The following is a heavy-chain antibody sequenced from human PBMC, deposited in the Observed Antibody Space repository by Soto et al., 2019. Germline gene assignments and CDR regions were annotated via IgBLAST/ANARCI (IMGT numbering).Heavy chain of an antibody. Sequence: GESLKISFKGSGYSFTSYLICWVRQMPGKGLEWMGIIYPGDSDTRYSPSFQGQVTISADKSISTAYLQWSSLKASDTAMYYCARSFPAKWFDPWGQGTLVTVSS. CDR2: IYPGDSDT. J-gene: IGHJ5*02. V-gene: IGHV5-51*01. CDR1: GYSFTSYL. D-gene: IGHD2-2*01. CDR3: ARSFPAKWFDP.